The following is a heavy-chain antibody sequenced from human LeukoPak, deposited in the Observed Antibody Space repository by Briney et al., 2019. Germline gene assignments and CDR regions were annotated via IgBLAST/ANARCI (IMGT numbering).Heavy chain of an antibody. CDR2: FDPEDGET. V-gene: IGHV1-24*01. D-gene: IGHD6-19*01. CDR3: ATVGSITGWYLTDF. Sequence: ASVKVSCKVSGHSLSEISMHWVRQAPGKGLEWMGGFDPEDGETIFTQKFQGRITMTEDTSTDTAYMLLSSLTSEDTAVYYCATVGSITGWYLTDFWGPGTLVIVSS. CDR1: GHSLSEIS. J-gene: IGHJ4*02.